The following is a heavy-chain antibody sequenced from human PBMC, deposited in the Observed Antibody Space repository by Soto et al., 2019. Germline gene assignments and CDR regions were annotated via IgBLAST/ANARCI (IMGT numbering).Heavy chain of an antibody. J-gene: IGHJ3*02. V-gene: IGHV6-1*01. CDR2: TYYRSKWYN. CDR1: GDSVSSNSDA. CDR3: AINLKLGTDAFDI. D-gene: IGHD7-27*01. Sequence: SQTLSLNCAISGDSVSSNSDAWNWIRQSPSRGLEWLGRTYYRSKWYNDYAVSVKSRITINPDTSKNQFSLQLKSVTPEDTAVYYCAINLKLGTDAFDIWGQGTTVTVSS.